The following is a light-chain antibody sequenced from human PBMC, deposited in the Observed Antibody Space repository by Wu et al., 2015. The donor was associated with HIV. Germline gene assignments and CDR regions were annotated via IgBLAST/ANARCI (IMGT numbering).Light chain of an antibody. J-gene: IGKJ3*01. CDR2: GAS. V-gene: IGKV1-13*02. CDR1: QDISNS. CDR3: QQLNSYPLT. Sequence: AIQLTQSPSSLSASIGDRVTITCRASQDISNSLAWYQQKPGKAPKLLIYGASILQTDVPSRFSGSGSGTDFTLTILYLQPEDFATYYCQQLNSYPLTFGPGTKVDIK.